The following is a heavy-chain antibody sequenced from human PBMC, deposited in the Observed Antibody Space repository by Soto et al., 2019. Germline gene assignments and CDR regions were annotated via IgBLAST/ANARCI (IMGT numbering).Heavy chain of an antibody. D-gene: IGHD1-26*01. Sequence: SETLSLTCTVSGGSISSGGYYWSWIRQHPGKGLEWIGYIYYSGSTYYNPSLKSRVTTSLDTSKNQFSLKLSSVTAADTAVYYCARDRENWYFDLWGRDTLVTVSS. CDR2: IYYSGST. J-gene: IGHJ2*01. CDR3: ARDRENWYFDL. V-gene: IGHV4-31*03. CDR1: GGSISSGGYY.